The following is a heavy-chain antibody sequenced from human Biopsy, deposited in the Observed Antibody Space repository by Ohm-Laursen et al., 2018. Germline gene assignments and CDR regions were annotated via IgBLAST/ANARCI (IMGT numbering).Heavy chain of an antibody. V-gene: IGHV1-8*02. J-gene: IGHJ4*02. CDR3: ARDFNYDGGGSFNFDY. D-gene: IGHD3-22*01. CDR1: GYTFTTYG. Sequence: GASVKVSCKVSGYTFTTYGISWVRQAPGQGLEWMGWISPYNGNTGYAQKFQGRVTMTRNTSISTAYMELSSLTSVDTAVYYCARDFNYDGGGSFNFDYWGQGTLVTVSS. CDR2: ISPYNGNT.